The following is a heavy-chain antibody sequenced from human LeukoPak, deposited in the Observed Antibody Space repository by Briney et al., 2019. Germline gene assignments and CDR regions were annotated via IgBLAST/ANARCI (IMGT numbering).Heavy chain of an antibody. V-gene: IGHV3-23*01. CDR1: GFTFSSFA. J-gene: IGHJ3*02. D-gene: IGHD3-22*01. CDR3: VRAGWLLPQDIFDI. Sequence: GGSLRLSCAASGFTFSSFAMNWVRQAPGKGLEWVSAIIGSGDSTFYGDSVKGRFTISRDNSKNTLYLQMNSLRVADTAVYYCVRAGWLLPQDIFDIWGQGTMVTVSS. CDR2: IIGSGDST.